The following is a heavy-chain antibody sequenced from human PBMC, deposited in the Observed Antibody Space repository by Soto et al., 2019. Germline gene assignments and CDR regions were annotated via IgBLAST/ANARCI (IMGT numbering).Heavy chain of an antibody. V-gene: IGHV3-23*01. CDR1: GFSFRNYA. CDR2: LSGSGTMR. CDR3: AKEAEENENVPIPGDN. D-gene: IGHD1-1*01. J-gene: IGHJ4*02. Sequence: PGGSLRLSCAASGFSFRNYAMTWVRPAPRKRLEWVSGLSGSGTMRYYADSVRGRFIISRDNAKNTLFLQMDNLRVEDSAVYYCAKEAEENENVPIPGDNWGQGTPVTVSS.